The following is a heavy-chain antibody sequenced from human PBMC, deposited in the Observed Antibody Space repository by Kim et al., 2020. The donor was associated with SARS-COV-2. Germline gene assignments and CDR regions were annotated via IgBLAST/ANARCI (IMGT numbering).Heavy chain of an antibody. CDR1: GFTFSSYA. D-gene: IGHD6-19*01. Sequence: GGSLRLSCAASGFTFSSYAMSWVRQAPGKGLEWVSAISGSGGSTYYADSVKGRFTISRDNSKNTLYLQMNSLRAEDTAVYYCAKALRISSGWYYFDYWGQGTLVTVSS. V-gene: IGHV3-23*01. CDR2: ISGSGGST. J-gene: IGHJ4*02. CDR3: AKALRISSGWYYFDY.